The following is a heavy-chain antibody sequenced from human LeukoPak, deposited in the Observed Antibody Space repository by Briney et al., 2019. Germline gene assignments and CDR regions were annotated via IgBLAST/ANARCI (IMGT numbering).Heavy chain of an antibody. CDR1: GGSISSYY. CDR3: ARGSGTDV. J-gene: IGHJ6*02. CDR2: IHNSGTT. Sequence: SETLSLTCTVSGGSISSYYWSWIRQRPGKGLEWIAYIHNSGTTNYNPSLKSRVTISIETSKNQFSLKLTSVTAADTALYYCARGSGTDVWGQGTTVTVSS. V-gene: IGHV4-59*01.